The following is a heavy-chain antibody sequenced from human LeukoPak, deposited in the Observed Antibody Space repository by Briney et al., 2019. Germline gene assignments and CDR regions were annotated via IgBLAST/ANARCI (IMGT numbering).Heavy chain of an antibody. V-gene: IGHV5-51*01. CDR2: IYPGDSDT. J-gene: IGHJ4*02. CDR1: GYTFTNYW. D-gene: IGHD3-22*01. CDR3: ARTYYYDSSGYLLDY. Sequence: GESLKISCKGSGYTFTNYWIAWVRQMPGKGLEWMGIIYPGDSDTRYSPSFQGQVTISADKSISTAYLQWSSLKASDTAMYYCARTYYYDSSGYLLDYWGQGTLVTVSS.